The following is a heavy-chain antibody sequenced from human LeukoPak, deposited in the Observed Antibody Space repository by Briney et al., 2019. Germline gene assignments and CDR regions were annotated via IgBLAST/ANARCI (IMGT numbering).Heavy chain of an antibody. D-gene: IGHD1-26*01. V-gene: IGHV3-23*01. Sequence: GGSLRLSCAASGFTFSSYAMSWVRQAPGKGLEWVSAISGSGGSTYYADSVKGRFTISRDNSKNTLYLQMNSLRAEDTAVYYCAKTGSGSYSQPYYFDYGGQGTLVTVSS. CDR1: GFTFSSYA. J-gene: IGHJ4*02. CDR3: AKTGSGSYSQPYYFDY. CDR2: ISGSGGST.